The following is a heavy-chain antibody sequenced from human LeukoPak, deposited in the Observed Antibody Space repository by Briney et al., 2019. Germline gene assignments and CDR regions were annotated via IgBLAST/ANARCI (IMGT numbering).Heavy chain of an antibody. CDR1: GFTFSSYW. D-gene: IGHD6-19*01. CDR2: LSGSGGTT. Sequence: GGSLRLSCAASGFTFSSYWMHWVRQAPGKGLVWVSALSGSGGTTYYADSVKGRFTISRDNSKNTLYLQMNSLRAEDTAVYYCAKDQFNSGWYAFVYWGQGTLVTVSS. V-gene: IGHV3-23*01. CDR3: AKDQFNSGWYAFVY. J-gene: IGHJ4*02.